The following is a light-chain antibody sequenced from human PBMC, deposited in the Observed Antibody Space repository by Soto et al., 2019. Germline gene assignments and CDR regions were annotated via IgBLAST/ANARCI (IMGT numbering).Light chain of an antibody. J-gene: IGKJ1*01. CDR1: QSVSSD. Sequence: EIVMTQSPATLSVSPGERATLSCRASQSVSSDLAWYHQKPGQAPRLLIYGASSRATGIPDRFSGSGSGTDFTLTISRLEPEDFAVYYCHQYGSSPTFGQGAKVDIK. CDR2: GAS. V-gene: IGKV3-20*01. CDR3: HQYGSSPT.